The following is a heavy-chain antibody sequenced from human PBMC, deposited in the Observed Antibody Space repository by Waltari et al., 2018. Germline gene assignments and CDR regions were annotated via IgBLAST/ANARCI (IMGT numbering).Heavy chain of an antibody. D-gene: IGHD6-13*01. CDR2: IYYSGST. J-gene: IGHJ4*02. CDR1: GGSISSYS. CDR3: AREQQLGAFDY. V-gene: IGHV4-59*01. Sequence: QVQLQESGPGLVKPSETLSLTCTVSGGSISSYSWRWIRQPPGKGLEWIGYIYYSGSTNYNPSLKSRVTISVDTSKNQFSLKLSSVTAADTAVYYCAREQQLGAFDYWGQGTLVTVSS.